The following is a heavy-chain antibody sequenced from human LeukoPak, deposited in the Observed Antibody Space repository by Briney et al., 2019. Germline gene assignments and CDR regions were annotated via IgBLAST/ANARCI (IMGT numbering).Heavy chain of an antibody. CDR1: GGSFSGYY. D-gene: IGHD3-10*01. Sequence: PSETLSLTCAVYGGSFSGYYWSWIRQPPGKGLEWIGEINHSGSTNYNPSLKSRVTISVDTSKNQFSLKLSSVTAADTAVYYCARGRITMVRGVMGPLYYYMDVWGKGTTVTVSS. CDR2: INHSGST. J-gene: IGHJ6*03. CDR3: ARGRITMVRGVMGPLYYYMDV. V-gene: IGHV4-34*01.